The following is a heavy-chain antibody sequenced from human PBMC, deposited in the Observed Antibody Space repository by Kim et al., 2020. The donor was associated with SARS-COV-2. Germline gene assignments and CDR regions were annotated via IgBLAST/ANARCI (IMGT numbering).Heavy chain of an antibody. J-gene: IGHJ4*02. CDR3: ARTQTGPYYFDY. Sequence: YSQKFQGRVTITRDTSASTAYMELSSLRSEDTAVYYCARTQTGPYYFDYWGQGTLVTVSS. V-gene: IGHV1-3*01.